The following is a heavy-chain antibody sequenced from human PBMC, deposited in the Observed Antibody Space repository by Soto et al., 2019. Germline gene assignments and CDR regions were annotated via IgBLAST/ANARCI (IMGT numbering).Heavy chain of an antibody. J-gene: IGHJ4*02. V-gene: IGHV1-3*01. CDR3: ARDLTVRTSALGQ. CDR2: ISPANGNT. CDR1: GYTLATYA. D-gene: IGHD4-17*01. Sequence: ASVKVSCNASGYTLATYAMQWVRQAPGQSLECMGCISPANGNTKYSQRIQGRVTISRXPXXIXXXLXLXXLTXAXTAVYYCARDLTVRTSALGQWGQGTLVTVSS.